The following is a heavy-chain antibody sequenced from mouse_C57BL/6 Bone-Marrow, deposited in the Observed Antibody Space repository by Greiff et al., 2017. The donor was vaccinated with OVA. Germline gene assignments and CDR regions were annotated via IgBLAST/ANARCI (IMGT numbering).Heavy chain of an antibody. CDR3: ARGGSSRYYYARDY. J-gene: IGHJ4*01. D-gene: IGHD1-1*01. CDR1: GYTFTSYW. Sequence: VQLQQPGAELVKPGASVKLSCKASGYTFTSYWMHWVKQRPGQGLEWIGMIHPNSGSTNYNEKFKSKATLTVDKSSSTAYMQLSSLTSEDSAVYYCARGGSSRYYYARDYWGQGTSVTVSA. V-gene: IGHV1-64*01. CDR2: IHPNSGST.